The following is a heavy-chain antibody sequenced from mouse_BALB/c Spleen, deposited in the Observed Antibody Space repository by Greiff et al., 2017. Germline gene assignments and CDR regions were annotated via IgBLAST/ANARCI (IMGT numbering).Heavy chain of an antibody. CDR3: ARVSGYDGYYVDYFDY. J-gene: IGHJ2*01. Sequence: VQRVESGAELVRPGTSVKMSCKAAGYTFTNYWIGWVKQRPGHGLEWIGDIYPGGGYTNYNEKFKGKATLTADTSSSTAYMQLSSLTSEDSAIYYCARVSGYDGYYVDYFDYWGQGTTLTVSS. D-gene: IGHD2-3*01. CDR2: IYPGGGYT. V-gene: IGHV1-63*02. CDR1: GYTFTNYW.